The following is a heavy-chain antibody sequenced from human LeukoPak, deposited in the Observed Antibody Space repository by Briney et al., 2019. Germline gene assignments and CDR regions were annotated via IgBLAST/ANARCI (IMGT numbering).Heavy chain of an antibody. V-gene: IGHV4-39*01. CDR1: GGATSSNNYY. J-gene: IGHJ5*02. Sequence: PSETLSLTCTVSGGATSSNNYYWGWIRQPPGKGLEWIGSIYYSGSTYNNPSLKSRVTISVDTTKNQFSLKLTSVTAADTAVYYCARRERLLLPQVCNWYDPWGQGTLVTVSS. CDR2: IYYSGST. D-gene: IGHD3-22*01. CDR3: ARRERLLLPQVCNWYDP.